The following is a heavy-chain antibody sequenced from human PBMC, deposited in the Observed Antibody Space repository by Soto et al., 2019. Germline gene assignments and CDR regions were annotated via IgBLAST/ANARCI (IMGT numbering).Heavy chain of an antibody. CDR3: ARGVGSGSYYNQYNWFDP. Sequence: ASVKVSCKASGYTYISYSMHWVRQAPGQRLEWMGWINVGNGNTKYSQNFQGRVTMTTDTSTSTAYMELRSLRSDDTAVYYCARGVGSGSYYNQYNWFDPWGQGTLVTVSS. V-gene: IGHV1-3*01. CDR2: INVGNGNT. D-gene: IGHD3-10*01. J-gene: IGHJ5*02. CDR1: GYTYISYS.